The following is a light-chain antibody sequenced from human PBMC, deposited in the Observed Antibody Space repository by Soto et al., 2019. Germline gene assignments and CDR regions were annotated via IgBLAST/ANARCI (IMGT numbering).Light chain of an antibody. CDR1: TSDVGGYNY. J-gene: IGLJ1*01. CDR2: DVS. V-gene: IGLV2-14*03. CDR3: SSFRSSSTYV. Sequence: QSVLTQPASVSGSPRQSITISCTGTTSDVGGYNYVSWYQHYPGKAPKLMIYDVSSRPSGVSDRFSGSKSGNTASLTISGLQAEDEADYYCSSFRSSSTYVFGTGTKVTVL.